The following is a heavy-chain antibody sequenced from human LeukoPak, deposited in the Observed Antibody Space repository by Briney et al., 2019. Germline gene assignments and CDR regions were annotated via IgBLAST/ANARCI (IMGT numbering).Heavy chain of an antibody. Sequence: GGSLRLSCAASGFTFSSYSMNWVRQAPGKGLEWVSSISSSSSYIYYADSVKGRFTISRDNAKNSLYLQMNSLRAEDTAVYYCARDPHCSSTSCYVRGFDYWGQGTLVTVSS. J-gene: IGHJ4*02. V-gene: IGHV3-21*01. CDR1: GFTFSSYS. D-gene: IGHD2-2*01. CDR3: ARDPHCSSTSCYVRGFDY. CDR2: ISSSSSYI.